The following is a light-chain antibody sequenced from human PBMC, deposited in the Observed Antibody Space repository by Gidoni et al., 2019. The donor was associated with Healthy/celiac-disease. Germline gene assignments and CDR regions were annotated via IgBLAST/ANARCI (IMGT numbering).Light chain of an antibody. CDR1: QRISSW. J-gene: IGKJ1*01. Sequence: DIQMTQSPSTLSASVGDRVTITFRDSQRISSWLAWYQQKPGKATKLLIYKASSLESGVPSRFSGSGSGTEFTLTISSLQPDDFATYYCQQYNSYPWTFGQGTKVEIK. V-gene: IGKV1-5*03. CDR3: QQYNSYPWT. CDR2: KAS.